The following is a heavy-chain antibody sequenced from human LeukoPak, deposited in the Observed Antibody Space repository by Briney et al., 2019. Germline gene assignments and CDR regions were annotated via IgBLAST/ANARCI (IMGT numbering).Heavy chain of an antibody. J-gene: IGHJ4*02. CDR2: INHSGST. CDR1: GGSFSGYY. V-gene: IGHV4-34*01. D-gene: IGHD6-19*01. CDR3: ASGVAVTPDY. Sequence: SETLSLTCAVYGGSFSGYYWSWIRQPPGKGLEWIGEINHSGSTNYNPSLKSRVTISVDTSKNQFSLKLSSVTAADTAVYYCASGVAVTPDYWDQGTLVTVSS.